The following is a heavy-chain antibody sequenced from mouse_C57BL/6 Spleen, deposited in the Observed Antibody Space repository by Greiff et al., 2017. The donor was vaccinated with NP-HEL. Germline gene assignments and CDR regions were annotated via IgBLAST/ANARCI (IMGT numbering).Heavy chain of an antibody. V-gene: IGHV1-80*01. CDR2: IYPGDGDT. CDR1: GYAFSSYW. CDR3: ARRREDAMDY. Sequence: QVQLKESGAELVKPGASVKISCKASGYAFSSYWMNWVKQRPGKGLEWIGQIYPGDGDTNYNGKFKGKATLTADKSSSTAYMQLSSLTSEDSAVYFCARRREDAMDYWGQGTSVTVSS. J-gene: IGHJ4*01.